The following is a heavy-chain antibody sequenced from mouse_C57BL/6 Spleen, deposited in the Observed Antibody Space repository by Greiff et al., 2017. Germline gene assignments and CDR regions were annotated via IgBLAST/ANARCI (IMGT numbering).Heavy chain of an antibody. Sequence: EVKVEESGGGLVKPGGSLKLSCAASGFTFSSYAMSWVRQTPEKRLEWVATISDGGSYTYYPDNVKGRFTISRDNAKNNLYLQMSHLKSEDTAMYYCARDPNWGWFAYWGQGTLVTVSA. CDR3: ARDPNWGWFAY. D-gene: IGHD4-1*01. V-gene: IGHV5-4*01. CDR1: GFTFSSYA. CDR2: ISDGGSYT. J-gene: IGHJ3*01.